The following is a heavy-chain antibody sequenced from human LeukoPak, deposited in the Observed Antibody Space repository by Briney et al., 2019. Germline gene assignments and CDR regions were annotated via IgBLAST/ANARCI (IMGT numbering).Heavy chain of an antibody. J-gene: IGHJ3*02. D-gene: IGHD3-22*01. V-gene: IGHV3-20*04. CDR1: GFTFVDYG. CDR3: ARDRRRWYYYDSSGNGAFDI. CDR2: INYNGAIT. Sequence: GGSLRLSCATSGFTFVDYGLSWVRRAPGKGLEWLCAINYNGAITDYADSVKGRFTISRDNSKNTLYLQMNSLRAEDTAVYYCARDRRRWYYYDSSGNGAFDIWGQGTMVTVSS.